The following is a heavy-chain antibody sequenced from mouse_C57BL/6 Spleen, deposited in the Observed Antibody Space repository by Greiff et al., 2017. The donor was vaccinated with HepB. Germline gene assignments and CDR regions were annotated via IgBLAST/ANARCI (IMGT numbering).Heavy chain of an antibody. J-gene: IGHJ4*01. Sequence: VQLQQSGPGLVQPSQSLSITCTVSGFSLTSYGVHWVRQPPGKGLEWLGVIWSGGSTDYNAAFISRLSISKDNSKSQVFFKMNSLQADDTAIYYCANNYYGSSRDAMDYWGQGTSVTVSS. CDR1: GFSLTSYG. D-gene: IGHD1-1*01. CDR3: ANNYYGSSRDAMDY. V-gene: IGHV2-4*01. CDR2: IWSGGST.